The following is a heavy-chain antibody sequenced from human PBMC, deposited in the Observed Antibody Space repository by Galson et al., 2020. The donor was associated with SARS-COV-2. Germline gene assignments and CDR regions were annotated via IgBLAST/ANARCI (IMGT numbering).Heavy chain of an antibody. V-gene: IGHV4-39*07. CDR2: TYYSGST. J-gene: IGHJ3*02. D-gene: IGHD3-3*01. Sequence: SETLSLTCTVSGAYLNSSPYYWVWIRQPPGKGLEWIGTTYYSGSTSYNPSIESRLTISVDTSSNRFSLRLRSVTAADKAMYYCARQYPTYYWSGFYFPHDAFDIWGQGTMVTVSP. CDR1: GAYLNSSPYY. CDR3: ARQYPTYYWSGFYFPHDAFDI.